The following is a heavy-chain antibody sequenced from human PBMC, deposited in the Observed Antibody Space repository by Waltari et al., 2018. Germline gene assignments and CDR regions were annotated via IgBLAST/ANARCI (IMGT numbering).Heavy chain of an antibody. CDR1: GYTFTSYA. D-gene: IGHD3-16*02. Sequence: QVQLVQSGAEVKKPGASVKVSCKASGYTFTSYAMHWVRQAPGQRLEWMGWINAGNGNTKYSQKFQGRVTITRDTSESTAYMALSSLRSEDTAVYYCARVIADYVWGSYRYWGQGTLVTVSS. CDR2: INAGNGNT. CDR3: ARVIADYVWGSYRY. J-gene: IGHJ4*02. V-gene: IGHV1-3*01.